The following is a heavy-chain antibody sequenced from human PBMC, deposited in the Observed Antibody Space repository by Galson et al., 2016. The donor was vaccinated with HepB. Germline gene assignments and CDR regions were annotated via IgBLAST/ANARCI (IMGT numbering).Heavy chain of an antibody. CDR2: ISSDGIKK. Sequence: SLRLSCAASGFTFSNYDSHWVGQAPGTGPEWVAVISSDGIKKYYADSVKGRFTISRDTSKNTLYLQMNSRRADDTAVYYCARYRVIAPTGGIFYYYYAMDVWGQGTTVTVSS. V-gene: IGHV3-30-3*01. J-gene: IGHJ6*02. CDR3: ARYRVIAPTGGIFYYYYAMDV. D-gene: IGHD6-13*01. CDR1: GFTFSNYD.